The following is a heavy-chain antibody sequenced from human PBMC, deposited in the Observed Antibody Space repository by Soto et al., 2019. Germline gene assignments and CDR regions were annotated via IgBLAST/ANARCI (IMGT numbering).Heavy chain of an antibody. CDR1: GDSVSSNSAA. CDR2: TYYRFKWYN. Sequence: PSQTPSLTPAISGDSVSSNSAAWNWSRQSPSRGLEWLGRTYYRFKWYNDYAVSVKSRITINPGTSKNQFSLQLNSVTPEDTAVYYCARGGGYFDWLGGYYYYYGMDVWGQGTTVTVSS. D-gene: IGHD3-9*01. CDR3: ARGGGYFDWLGGYYYYYGMDV. V-gene: IGHV6-1*01. J-gene: IGHJ6*02.